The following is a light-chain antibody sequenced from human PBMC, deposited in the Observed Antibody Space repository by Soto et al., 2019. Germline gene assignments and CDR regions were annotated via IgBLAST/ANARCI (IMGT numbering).Light chain of an antibody. Sequence: DIHMTQSPSTLSASVGDRVTITCRASQSISSWLAWYQQKPGKAPKLLIYKASSLESGVPSRFSGSGSGTEFTLTISSLQPDDFATYYCQQYNSYPWTFGKGTNVDIK. CDR2: KAS. V-gene: IGKV1-5*03. CDR1: QSISSW. CDR3: QQYNSYPWT. J-gene: IGKJ1*01.